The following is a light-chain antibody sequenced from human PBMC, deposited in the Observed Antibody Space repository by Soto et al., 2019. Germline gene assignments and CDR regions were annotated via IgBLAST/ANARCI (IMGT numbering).Light chain of an antibody. J-gene: IGLJ1*01. CDR2: EVN. CDR3: SSYTNINTRACV. Sequence: QSALTQPASVSGSPGQSITISCTGTGSNVGSYKLVSWYQQHPGKAPKLMIFEVNKRPSGVSNRFSGSKSGNTASLTISGLQAEDEAEYYCSSYTNINTRACVFGTGTKLTVL. V-gene: IGLV2-14*02. CDR1: GSNVGSYKL.